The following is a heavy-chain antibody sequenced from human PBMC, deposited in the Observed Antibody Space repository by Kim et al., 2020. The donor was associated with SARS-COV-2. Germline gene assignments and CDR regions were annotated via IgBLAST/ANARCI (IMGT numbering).Heavy chain of an antibody. J-gene: IGHJ3*02. CDR1: GGSISSGGYY. V-gene: IGHV4-31*03. D-gene: IGHD3-22*01. CDR3: ARARITMIVVDAFDI. CDR2: IYYSGST. Sequence: SETLSLTCTVSGGSISSGGYYWSWIRQHPGKGLEWIGCIYYSGSTYYNPSLKSRVTISVDTSKNQFSLKLSSVTAADTAVYYCARARITMIVVDAFDIWGQGTMVTVSS.